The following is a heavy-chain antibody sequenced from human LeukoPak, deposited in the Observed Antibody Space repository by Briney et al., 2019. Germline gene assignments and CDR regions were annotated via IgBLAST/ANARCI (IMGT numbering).Heavy chain of an antibody. D-gene: IGHD3-3*01. J-gene: IGHJ4*02. CDR3: AKDSYDFWSGGFFDY. Sequence: GGSLRLSCAASGFTFSSYAMSWVRQAPGKGLEWVSAISGSGGSTYYADSVKGRFTISGDNSKNTLYLQMNSLRAEDTAVYYCAKDSYDFWSGGFFDYWGQGTLVTVSS. CDR2: ISGSGGST. CDR1: GFTFSSYA. V-gene: IGHV3-23*01.